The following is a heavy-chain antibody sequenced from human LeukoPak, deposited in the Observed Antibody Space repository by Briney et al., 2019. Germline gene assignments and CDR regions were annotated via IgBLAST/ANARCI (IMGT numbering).Heavy chain of an antibody. CDR1: GFTFSTYA. J-gene: IGHJ3*02. CDR2: ISGSGGST. D-gene: IGHD5-24*01. V-gene: IGHV3-23*01. Sequence: GGSLRLSCAASGFTFSTYAMSWVRQAPGKGLEWVSAISGSGGSTYYADSVKGRLTVSRDNSKNTLYLQMNGLRAEDTAVYYCARVAWPDAFDIWGQGTRVTVS. CDR3: ARVAWPDAFDI.